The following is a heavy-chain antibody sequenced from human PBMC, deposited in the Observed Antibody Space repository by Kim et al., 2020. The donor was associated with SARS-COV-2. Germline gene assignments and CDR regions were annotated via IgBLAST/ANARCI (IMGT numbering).Heavy chain of an antibody. CDR2: ISYSGNS. J-gene: IGHJ4*02. V-gene: IGHV4-31*03. CDR3: ARGQPLDY. Sequence: SETLSLTCSVSGGSIRSGGKFWTWIRQHPAKGLEWIGYISYSGNSHYSPSLRSRVSISLQTSENQFSLELTSVTAADTAVYYCARGQPLDYWGQGTRGT. CDR1: GGSIRSGGKF. D-gene: IGHD2-2*01.